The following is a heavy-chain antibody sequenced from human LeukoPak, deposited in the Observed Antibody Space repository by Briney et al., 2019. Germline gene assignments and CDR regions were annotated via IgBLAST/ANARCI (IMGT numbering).Heavy chain of an antibody. CDR2: ISYDGSNK. D-gene: IGHD4-23*01. CDR3: AKEIVPDYGGNSAVDY. J-gene: IGHJ4*02. V-gene: IGHV3-30-3*02. CDR1: GFTFSSYA. Sequence: GGSLRLSCAASGFTFSSYAMHWVRQAPGKGLEWVAVISYDGSNKYYADSVKGRFTISRDNSKNTLYLQMNSLRAEDTAVYYCAKEIVPDYGGNSAVDYWGQGTLVTVSS.